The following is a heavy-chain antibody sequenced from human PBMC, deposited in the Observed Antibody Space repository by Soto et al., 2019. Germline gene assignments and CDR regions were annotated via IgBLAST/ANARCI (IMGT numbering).Heavy chain of an antibody. CDR1: GYSFTSYW. J-gene: IGHJ6*02. D-gene: IGHD1-1*01. CDR3: ARHPPQLERYYYYCGMDV. CDR2: IYPGDSDT. V-gene: IGHV5-51*01. Sequence: LGESLKISCKGSGYSFTSYWIGWVRQMPGKGLEWMGIIYPGDSDTRYSLSFQGQVTISADKSISTAYLQWSSLKASDTAMYYCARHPPQLERYYYYCGMDVWGQGTTVTVSS.